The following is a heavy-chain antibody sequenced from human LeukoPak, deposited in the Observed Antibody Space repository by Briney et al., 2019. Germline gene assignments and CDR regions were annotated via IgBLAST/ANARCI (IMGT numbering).Heavy chain of an antibody. D-gene: IGHD2-15*01. CDR1: GYTFTGYY. Sequence: ASVKVSCKASGYTFTGYYMHWVRQAPGQGLEWMGWINPNSGGTNYAQKFQGRVTMTRDTSISTAYMELSRLRSDDTAVYYCARGDCSGGSCYLDAFDIWGQGTMVTVSP. CDR2: INPNSGGT. V-gene: IGHV1-2*02. J-gene: IGHJ3*02. CDR3: ARGDCSGGSCYLDAFDI.